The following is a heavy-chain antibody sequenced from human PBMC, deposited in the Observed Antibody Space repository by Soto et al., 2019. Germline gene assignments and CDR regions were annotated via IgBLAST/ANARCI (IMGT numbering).Heavy chain of an antibody. CDR1: GFTFSSYS. CDR2: ISSSSSTI. CDR3: ARGFPDSSRWYYFDY. Sequence: GGSLRLSCAASGFTFSSYSMNWVRQAPGKGLEWVSYISSSSSTIYYADSVKGRFTISRDNAKNSLYLQMNSLRAEDTAVYYCARGFPDSSRWYYFDYWGQGTLVTVSS. D-gene: IGHD6-13*01. J-gene: IGHJ4*02. V-gene: IGHV3-48*01.